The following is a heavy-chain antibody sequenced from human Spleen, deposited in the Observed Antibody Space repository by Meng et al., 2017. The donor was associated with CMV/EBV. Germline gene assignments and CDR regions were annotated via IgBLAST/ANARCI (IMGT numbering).Heavy chain of an antibody. Sequence: LSTRGVGVGWSRQPPGKALEWLALIYWNDDKRYSPSLKSRLTITKDTSKNQVVLTMTNMDPVDTATYYCAHRPRCSSTSCYGEAFDIWGQGTMVTVSS. CDR3: AHRPRCSSTSCYGEAFDI. J-gene: IGHJ3*02. CDR1: LSTRGVG. CDR2: IYWNDDK. V-gene: IGHV2-5*01. D-gene: IGHD2-2*01.